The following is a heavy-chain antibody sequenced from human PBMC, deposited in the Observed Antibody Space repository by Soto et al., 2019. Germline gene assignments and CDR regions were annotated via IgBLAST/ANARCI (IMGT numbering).Heavy chain of an antibody. D-gene: IGHD3-10*01. CDR3: ARAGSNYFASGSALRDLKDV. V-gene: IGHV3-23*01. Sequence: GGSLRLSCAASGFTFSSYAMSWVRQAPGKGLEWVSGISNSGGSTYHADSVKGRFTISRDNAKNTLYLQMNNLRPDDTAVYYCARAGSNYFASGSALRDLKDVWSKGTTVTVSS. CDR2: ISNSGGST. CDR1: GFTFSSYA. J-gene: IGHJ6*04.